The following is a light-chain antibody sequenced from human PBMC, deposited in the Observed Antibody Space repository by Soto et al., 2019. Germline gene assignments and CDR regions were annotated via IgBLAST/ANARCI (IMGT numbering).Light chain of an antibody. J-gene: IGLJ2*01. CDR2: EVK. CDR1: SSDVGGYNY. Sequence: QSALTQPASVSGSPGQSITISCTGTSSDVGGYNYVSWYQQHPGKAPKLIIYEVKRRPSGVSNRFSGSKSGNTASLTISGLQAEDEADYYCNSYTSTTTLDVVFGGGTKVTVL. V-gene: IGLV2-14*01. CDR3: NSYTSTTTLDVV.